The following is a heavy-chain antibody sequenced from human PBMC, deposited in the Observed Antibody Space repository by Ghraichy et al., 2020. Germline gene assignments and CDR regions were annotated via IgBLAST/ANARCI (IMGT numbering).Heavy chain of an antibody. V-gene: IGHV3-48*02. D-gene: IGHD3-3*01. CDR1: GFTFSSYS. CDR3: AASSPNAYDFWSGYYNWFDP. CDR2: ISSSSTI. Sequence: GESLNISCAASGFTFSSYSMNWVRQAPGKGLEWVSYISSSSTIYYADSVKGRFTISRDNAKNSLYLQMNSLRDEDTAVYYCAASSPNAYDFWSGYYNWFDPWGQGTLVTVSS. J-gene: IGHJ5*02.